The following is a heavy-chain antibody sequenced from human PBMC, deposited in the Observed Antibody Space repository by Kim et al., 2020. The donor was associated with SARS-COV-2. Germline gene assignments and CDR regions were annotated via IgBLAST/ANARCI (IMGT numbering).Heavy chain of an antibody. J-gene: IGHJ4*01. D-gene: IGHD3-10*01. CDR1: GGSVSSGSYY. CDR3: ARDRDYYGSGSYGFDY. Sequence: SETLSLTCTVSGGSVSSGSYYWSWIRQPPGKGLEWIGYIYYSGSTNYNPSLKSRVTISVDTSKNQFSLKLSSVTAADTAVYYCARDRDYYGSGSYGFDY. CDR2: IYYSGST. V-gene: IGHV4-61*01.